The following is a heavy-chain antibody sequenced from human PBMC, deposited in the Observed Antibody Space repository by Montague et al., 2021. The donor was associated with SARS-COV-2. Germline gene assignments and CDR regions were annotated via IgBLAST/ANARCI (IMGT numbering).Heavy chain of an antibody. CDR3: ARGSSILWWWPFDY. CDR2: INHSGST. D-gene: IGHD2-21*01. Sequence: SETLSLTCAVYGGSFSGYYWSWIRQPPGKGLEWIGEINHSGSTNYNPSLKSRVTISVDTSKNQLSLKLSSVTAADTAVYYCARGSSILWWWPFDYWGQGTLVTVSS. J-gene: IGHJ4*02. V-gene: IGHV4-34*01. CDR1: GGSFSGYY.